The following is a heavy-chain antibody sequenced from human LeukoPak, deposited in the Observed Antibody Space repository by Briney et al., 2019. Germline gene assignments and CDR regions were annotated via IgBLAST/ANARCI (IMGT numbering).Heavy chain of an antibody. V-gene: IGHV3-23*01. J-gene: IGHJ6*03. Sequence: GGSLRLSCAASGFTSSSYAMSWVRQAPGKGLEWVSAISGSGGSTYYADSVKGRFTISRDNSKNTLYLQMNSLRAEDTAVYYCAKGSHDYSNYPYVVFALIRIYYYYMDVWGKGTTVTVSS. CDR2: ISGSGGST. CDR1: GFTSSSYA. D-gene: IGHD4-11*01. CDR3: AKGSHDYSNYPYVVFALIRIYYYYMDV.